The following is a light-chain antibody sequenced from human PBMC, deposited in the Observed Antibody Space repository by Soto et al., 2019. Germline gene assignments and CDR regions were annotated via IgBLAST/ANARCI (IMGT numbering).Light chain of an antibody. CDR3: QSYDNSLSVYV. J-gene: IGLJ1*01. CDR2: GNS. V-gene: IGLV1-40*01. CDR1: SSNIGAHYD. Sequence: QSVLTQPPSVSGAPWQRVTISCTGSSSNIGAHYDVHWYQQLPGTAPKLLIYGNSNRPSGVPDRFSGSESGTSASLAITGLQAEDEADYYCQSYDNSLSVYVFGTGTKVTVL.